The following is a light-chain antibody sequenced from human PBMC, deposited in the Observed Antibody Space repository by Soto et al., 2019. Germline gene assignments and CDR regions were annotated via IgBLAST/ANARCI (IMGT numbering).Light chain of an antibody. V-gene: IGKV3-11*01. J-gene: IGKJ5*01. CDR3: QQRSNWPPIT. CDR2: DAS. Sequence: EIGLTQSPATLSLSPGERATLSCRASQSVSSYLAWYQQKPGQAPRLLIYDASNRATGIPARFSGSGSGTDFTLTISSLEPEDFAVYYCQQRSNWPPITFGQGRLL. CDR1: QSVSSY.